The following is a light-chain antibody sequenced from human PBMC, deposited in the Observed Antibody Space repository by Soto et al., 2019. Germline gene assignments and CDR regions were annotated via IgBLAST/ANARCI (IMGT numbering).Light chain of an antibody. CDR3: QQRLNWPPG. CDR2: DAS. Sequence: EIVLTQSPATLSFSPGERATLSCRASQSVSSYLAWYQQKPGQAPRLLISDASTRATGVPARFSGSGSGTDFTLTISDLEPADFGLYYCQQRLNWPPGFGQGTKVDI. J-gene: IGKJ1*01. V-gene: IGKV3-11*01. CDR1: QSVSSY.